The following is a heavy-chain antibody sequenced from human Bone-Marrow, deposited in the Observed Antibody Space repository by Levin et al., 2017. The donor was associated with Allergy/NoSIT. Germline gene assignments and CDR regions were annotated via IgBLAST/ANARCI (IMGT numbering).Heavy chain of an antibody. CDR2: INPNSGGT. D-gene: IGHD5/OR15-5a*01. V-gene: IGHV1-2*02. CDR3: ARAGVYEMDY. Sequence: VASVKVSCKASGYTFIAYFIHWVRQAPGEGLECMGWINPNSGGTNYAQKFQGRVTMTSDTSISTAYLELSSLTSDDTAVYYCARAGVYEMDYWGQGTLVIVSS. CDR1: GYTFIAYF. J-gene: IGHJ4*02.